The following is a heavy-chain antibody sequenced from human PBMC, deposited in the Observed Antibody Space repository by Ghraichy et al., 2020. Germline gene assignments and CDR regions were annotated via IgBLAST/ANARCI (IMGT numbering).Heavy chain of an antibody. CDR1: GYTFTGYY. J-gene: IGHJ6*02. Sequence: ASVKVSCKASGYTFTGYYMHWVRQAPGQGREWMGWINPNSGGTNYAQKFQGRVTMTRDTSISTAYMELSRLRSDDTAVYYCARLTLVGSDYGDYYYYGMDVWGQGTTVTVSS. D-gene: IGHD4-17*01. V-gene: IGHV1-2*02. CDR3: ARLTLVGSDYGDYYYYGMDV. CDR2: INPNSGGT.